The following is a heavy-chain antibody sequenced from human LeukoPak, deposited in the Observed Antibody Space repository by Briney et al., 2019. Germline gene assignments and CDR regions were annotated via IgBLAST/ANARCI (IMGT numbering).Heavy chain of an antibody. CDR1: GGTFSSYA. D-gene: IGHD1-1*01. V-gene: IGHV1-69*13. J-gene: IGHJ4*02. Sequence: ASVKVSCKASGGTFSSYAISWVRQAPGQGLEWMGGIIPIFGTANYAQKFQGRVTITADESTSTAYMELSSLRAEDTALYYCAKDFVRYNIQFDYWGQGALVTVSS. CDR3: AKDFVRYNIQFDY. CDR2: IIPIFGTA.